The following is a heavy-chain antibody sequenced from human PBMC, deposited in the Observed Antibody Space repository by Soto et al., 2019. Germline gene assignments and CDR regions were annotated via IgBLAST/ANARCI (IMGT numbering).Heavy chain of an antibody. CDR2: ISYDVGQT. CDR1: GFTFRNYA. CDR3: ARGWLQRPDY. V-gene: IGHV3-30-3*01. D-gene: IGHD5-12*01. Sequence: QVQLVESGGGVVQPGRSLRLSCAASGFTFRNYAMHWVRQAPGKGLEWVAVISYDVGQTYYADSVKGRFTISRDNSKNTLYLQMNSLRADDTVVYFWARGWLQRPDYWGQGTLVSVSS. J-gene: IGHJ4*02.